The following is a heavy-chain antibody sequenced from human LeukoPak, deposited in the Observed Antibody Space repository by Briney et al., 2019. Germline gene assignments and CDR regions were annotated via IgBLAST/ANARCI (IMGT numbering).Heavy chain of an antibody. CDR2: ISGSGGST. J-gene: IGHJ4*02. Sequence: PGGSLRLSCAASGFTFSSYAMSWVRQAPGKGLEWVSAISGSGGSTYYTDSVKGRFTISRDNSKNTLYLQMNTLRAEDTAVYFCAKSFRVSHGDYYFDFWGQETRVTVSS. CDR3: AKSFRVSHGDYYFDF. D-gene: IGHD4-17*01. CDR1: GFTFSSYA. V-gene: IGHV3-23*01.